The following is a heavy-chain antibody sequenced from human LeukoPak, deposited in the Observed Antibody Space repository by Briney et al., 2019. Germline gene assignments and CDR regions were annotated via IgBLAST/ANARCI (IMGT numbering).Heavy chain of an antibody. CDR3: ARHNDSSGYRLYWYFDL. D-gene: IGHD3-22*01. Sequence: PSETLSLTCTVSGGSISSSSYYWGWIRQPPGKGLEWIGSIYYSGSTYYNPSPKSRVTISVDTSKNQFSLKLSSVTAADTAVYYCARHNDSSGYRLYWYFDLWGRGTLVTASS. CDR1: GGSISSSSYY. V-gene: IGHV4-39*01. J-gene: IGHJ2*01. CDR2: IYYSGST.